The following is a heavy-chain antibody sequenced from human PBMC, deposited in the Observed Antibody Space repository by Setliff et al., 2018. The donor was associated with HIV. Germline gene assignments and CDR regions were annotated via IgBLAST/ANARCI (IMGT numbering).Heavy chain of an antibody. CDR1: GGSLNNYA. CDR3: ARDLNDRWLQQYWFFDL. V-gene: IGHV1-69*05. Sequence: SVKVSCKASGGSLNNYAISWVRQAPGQGLEWMGGIIPIFGTTTYAQKFQDRVTITTDGSTKTFYMELSNLRSEDTALYFCARDLNDRWLQQYWFFDLWGRGTQVTVSS. D-gene: IGHD5-12*01. J-gene: IGHJ2*01. CDR2: IIPIFGTT.